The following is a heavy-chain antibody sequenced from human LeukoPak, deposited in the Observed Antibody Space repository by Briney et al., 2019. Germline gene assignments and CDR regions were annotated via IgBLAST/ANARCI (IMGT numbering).Heavy chain of an antibody. V-gene: IGHV3-30-3*01. D-gene: IGHD6-19*01. CDR1: GFTFSSYA. CDR3: ARGPQWLETIFDY. CDR2: ISYDGSNK. J-gene: IGHJ4*02. Sequence: GGSLRLSCAASGFTFSSYAMHWVRQAPGKGLEWVAVISYDGSNKYYADSVKGRFTISRDNSKNTLYLQMNSLRAEDTAVYYCARGPQWLETIFDYWGQGTLVTVSS.